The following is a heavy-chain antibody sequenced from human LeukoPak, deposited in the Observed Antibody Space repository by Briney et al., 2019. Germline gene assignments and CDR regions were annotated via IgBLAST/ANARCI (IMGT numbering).Heavy chain of an antibody. CDR3: ARAPIDRGTYYDYVWGSFGGYRAAVSLAFDI. Sequence: GGSLRLSCAASGFTFSSYEMNWVRQAPGKALEWVSYISSSGSTIYYADSVKGRFTISRDNAKNSLYLHMNSLRAEDTAVYYCARAPIDRGTYYDYVWGSFGGYRAAVSLAFDIWGQGTMVTVSS. D-gene: IGHD3-16*01. CDR1: GFTFSSYE. CDR2: ISSSGSTI. J-gene: IGHJ3*02. V-gene: IGHV3-48*03.